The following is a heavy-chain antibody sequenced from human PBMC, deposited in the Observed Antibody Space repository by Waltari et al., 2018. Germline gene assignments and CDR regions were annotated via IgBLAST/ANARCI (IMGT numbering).Heavy chain of an antibody. J-gene: IGHJ5*02. CDR3: ARGGGGDWAWFDP. CDR1: GGSISGFY. CDR2: IYYTGST. Sequence: QVQLQESGPSLLKPSETLSLSCTVAGGSISGFYWSWVRQPPGKGLDWIGYIYYTGSTNFNPSLKSRVTMSVDTSKNQFSLKPSSVTAADTAFYYCARGGGGDWAWFDPWGQGTLVTVSS. D-gene: IGHD2-21*02. V-gene: IGHV4-59*01.